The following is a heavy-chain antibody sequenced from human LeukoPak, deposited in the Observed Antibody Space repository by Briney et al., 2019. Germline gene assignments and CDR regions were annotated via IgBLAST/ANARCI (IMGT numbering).Heavy chain of an antibody. D-gene: IGHD4-11*01. V-gene: IGHV1-2*02. J-gene: IGHJ3*02. Sequence: ASVKVSCKASGYTFTGNYMHWVRQAPGQGLEWMGWINPNSGGTTYAQKFQGRVTITRNTSISKAYMELSSLRCEDTAVYYCARGDYSNAFDIWGQGTMVTVSS. CDR2: INPNSGGT. CDR3: ARGDYSNAFDI. CDR1: GYTFTGNY.